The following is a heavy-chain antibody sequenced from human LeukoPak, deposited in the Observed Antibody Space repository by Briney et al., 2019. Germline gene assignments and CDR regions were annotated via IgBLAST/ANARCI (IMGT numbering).Heavy chain of an antibody. Sequence: PGGSLRLSCAASVFTFSDYGMHWVRQAPGKGLDWVAVISYDGSNKYYADSVRGGFTISRDNSKNTLYLQMNSLRPEDTAVYYCARESYYYDSSGYQRSLPGDFWGQGTLVTVSS. CDR2: ISYDGSNK. CDR1: VFTFSDYG. CDR3: ARESYYYDSSGYQRSLPGDF. V-gene: IGHV3-30*03. J-gene: IGHJ4*02. D-gene: IGHD3-22*01.